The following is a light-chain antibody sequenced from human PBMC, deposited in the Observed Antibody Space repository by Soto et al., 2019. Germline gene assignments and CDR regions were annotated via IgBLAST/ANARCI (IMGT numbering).Light chain of an antibody. CDR3: QQYGGLPRT. Sequence: EVVLTQSPGTLSLSPGERATLSCRASQSVINNYLAWFQQKPGQAPRLLIYGASYRATGIPDRFRGSGSGTDFTLTISRPEPQDFAVYYCQQYGGLPRTFGQGTRVEI. CDR1: QSVINNY. V-gene: IGKV3-20*01. J-gene: IGKJ1*01. CDR2: GAS.